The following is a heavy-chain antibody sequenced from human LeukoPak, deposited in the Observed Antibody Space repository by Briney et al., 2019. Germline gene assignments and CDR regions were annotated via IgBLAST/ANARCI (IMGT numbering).Heavy chain of an antibody. CDR3: ARGFHDILTGYSDAFDI. D-gene: IGHD3-9*01. J-gene: IGHJ3*02. CDR2: IYYSGST. V-gene: IGHV4-59*01. CDR1: GGSISSYY. Sequence: SETLSLTCTVSGGSISSYYWSWIRQPPGKGLEWIGYIYYSGSTNYDPSLKSRVTISVDTSKNQFSLKLSSVTAADTAVYYCARGFHDILTGYSDAFDIWGQGTMVTVSS.